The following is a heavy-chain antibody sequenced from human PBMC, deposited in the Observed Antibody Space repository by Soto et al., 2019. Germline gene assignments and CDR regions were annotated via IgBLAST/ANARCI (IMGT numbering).Heavy chain of an antibody. J-gene: IGHJ4*02. Sequence: QIQLVQSGAEVKKPGASVKVSCKASGYTFTIYGISWVRQAPGQGLEWMGWISGYNGNTDYAQNLQDRVTLTTDASTSSVYMELRSLRSDDTAVYYCARVDYYDSSGYYGYWGQGNLITVSS. V-gene: IGHV1-18*04. D-gene: IGHD3-22*01. CDR2: ISGYNGNT. CDR3: ARVDYYDSSGYYGY. CDR1: GYTFTIYG.